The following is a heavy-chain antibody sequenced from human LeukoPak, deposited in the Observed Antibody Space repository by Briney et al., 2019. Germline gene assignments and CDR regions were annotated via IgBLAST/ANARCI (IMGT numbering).Heavy chain of an antibody. CDR3: AKDESQLWFFPPPGD. CDR2: ISYDGSNK. D-gene: IGHD5-18*01. CDR1: GSTFSSYG. J-gene: IGHJ4*02. V-gene: IGHV3-30*18. Sequence: PGGSLRLSCAAAGSTFSSYGMHWVRQAPGKGLEWVAAISYDGSNKYYADSVKGRFTISRDNSKNTLYLQMNSLRAEDTAVYYCAKDESQLWFFPPPGDWGQGTLVTVSS.